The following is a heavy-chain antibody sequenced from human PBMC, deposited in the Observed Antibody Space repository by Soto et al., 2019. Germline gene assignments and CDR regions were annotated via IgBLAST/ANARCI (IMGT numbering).Heavy chain of an antibody. CDR1: GGSISSGCYY. D-gene: IGHD2-15*01. Sequence: PSETLSLTCTVSGGSISSGCYYWSWIRQHPGKGLEWIGYIYYSGSTYYNPSLKSRVTISVDTSKNQFSLKLSSVTAADTAVYYCARENLGYCSGGSYYPEGYNWFDPWGQGTMVTVPQ. V-gene: IGHV4-31*03. CDR2: IYYSGST. J-gene: IGHJ5*02. CDR3: ARENLGYCSGGSYYPEGYNWFDP.